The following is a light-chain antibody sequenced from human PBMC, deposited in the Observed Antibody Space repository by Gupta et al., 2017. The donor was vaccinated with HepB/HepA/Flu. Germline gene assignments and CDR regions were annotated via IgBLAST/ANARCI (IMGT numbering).Light chain of an antibody. CDR2: DVR. V-gene: IGLV2-14*03. CDR1: SSDVGGYDY. CDR3: SSFTSSGTHV. J-gene: IGLJ1*01. Sequence: SALTQPASDSGSPGQSITISCTGTSSDVGGYDYVSWYQQHPGKAPRLMIYDVRNRPSGVSNRFSGSKSGNTASLTISGLQAEDEADYYCSSFTSSGTHVFGSGTKVTVL.